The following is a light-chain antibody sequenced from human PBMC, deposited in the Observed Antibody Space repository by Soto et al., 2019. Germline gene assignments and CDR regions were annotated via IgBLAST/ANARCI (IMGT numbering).Light chain of an antibody. Sequence: EIVLSQSPGTLSLSPGERATLSCRASQSVSNNYLAWYQQKPGQAPRLLIYGASNRATGIPDRFSGSGSGTDFTLTISRLEPEDFAVYYCQQYGSSLITCGQGTRLEI. CDR1: QSVSNNY. V-gene: IGKV3-20*01. J-gene: IGKJ5*01. CDR3: QQYGSSLIT. CDR2: GAS.